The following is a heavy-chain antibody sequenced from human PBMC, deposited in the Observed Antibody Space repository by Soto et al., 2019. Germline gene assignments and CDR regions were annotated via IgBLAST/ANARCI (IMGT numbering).Heavy chain of an antibody. D-gene: IGHD2-2*01. CDR2: IYYSGST. CDR1: GGSISSGDYY. Sequence: PSETLSLTCTVSGGSISSGDYYWSWIRQPPGKGLERIGYIYYSGSTYYNPSLKSRVTISVDTSKNQFSLKLSSVTAADTAVYYCARAPIVVVPAATPYGMDVWGQGTTVTVSS. J-gene: IGHJ6*02. V-gene: IGHV4-30-4*01. CDR3: ARAPIVVVPAATPYGMDV.